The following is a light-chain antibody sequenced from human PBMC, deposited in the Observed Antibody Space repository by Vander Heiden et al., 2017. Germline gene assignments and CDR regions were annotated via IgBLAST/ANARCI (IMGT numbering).Light chain of an antibody. V-gene: IGKV3-15*01. CDR1: QSVSSN. CDR2: GAS. Sequence: EIVMTQSPATLSVSPGERATLSCRASQSVSSNLAWYQLKPGQAPRLLIYGASTRATGIPARFSGSGSGTEFTLTISSLQSEDFAVYFCQQYRNWPRGTFGQGTNLEIK. J-gene: IGKJ2*01. CDR3: QQYRNWPRGT.